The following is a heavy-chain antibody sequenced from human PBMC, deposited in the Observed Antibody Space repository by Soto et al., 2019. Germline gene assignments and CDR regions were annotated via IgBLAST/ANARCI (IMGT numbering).Heavy chain of an antibody. V-gene: IGHV3-48*01. J-gene: IGHJ5*02. Sequence: EVQLVESRGGLVQPGGSLRLSCAASGFTFSNYNMNWVRQAPGKGLEWVSYFSSSSSVVYYADSVKGRFTISRDNAKNSLYLQMNSLRAEDTAVYYCAREGDSSGWYNWFDPWGQGTLVTVSS. CDR2: FSSSSSVV. D-gene: IGHD3-22*01. CDR3: AREGDSSGWYNWFDP. CDR1: GFTFSNYN.